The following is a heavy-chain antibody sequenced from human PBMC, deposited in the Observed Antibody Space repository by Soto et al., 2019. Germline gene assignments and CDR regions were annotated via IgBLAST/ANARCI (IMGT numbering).Heavy chain of an antibody. J-gene: IGHJ4*02. CDR1: GYTFTSYY. D-gene: IGHD1-1*01. CDR2: INPSGGSP. V-gene: IGHV1-46*01. CDR3: GRDRLGANSLDS. Sequence: QVQLVQSGAEVKKPGASVKVSCKASGYTFTSYYMHWVRQAPGQGLEWMGIINPSGGSPTYAQKFQGRVTMTRDTATSTVYLELSSLRSEDTAVYYCGRDRLGANSLDSWGQGTLVTVSS.